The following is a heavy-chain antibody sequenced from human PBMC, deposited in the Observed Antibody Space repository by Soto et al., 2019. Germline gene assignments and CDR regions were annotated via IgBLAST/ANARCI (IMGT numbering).Heavy chain of an antibody. J-gene: IGHJ5*02. CDR3: AGEVNRSPARGPNWFDP. D-gene: IGHD3-10*01. CDR1: GDSINNSHW. V-gene: IGHV4-4*02. CDR2: TYHSGTT. Sequence: QVQLQESGPGLVQPSGTLSLTCAVSGDSINNSHWWSWVRQTPGKGLEWIGETYHSGTTNYHPSLKTRVTISIDKSKNQFSQKMNSVTAADTAVYYCAGEVNRSPARGPNWFDPWGEGALVTVSS.